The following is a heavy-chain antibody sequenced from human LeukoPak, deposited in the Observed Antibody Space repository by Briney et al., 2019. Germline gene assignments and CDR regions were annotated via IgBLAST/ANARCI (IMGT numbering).Heavy chain of an antibody. D-gene: IGHD2-2*01. CDR1: GGSISSGDYY. J-gene: IGHJ4*02. CDR2: IYYSGST. Sequence: SETLSLTCTVSGGSISSGDYYWSWIRQPPGKGLEWIGYIYYSGSTYYSPSLKSRVTISVDTSKNQFSLKLSSVTAADTAVYYCASHIVVVPAAIHPVDYWGQGTLVTVSS. CDR3: ASHIVVVPAAIHPVDY. V-gene: IGHV4-30-4*01.